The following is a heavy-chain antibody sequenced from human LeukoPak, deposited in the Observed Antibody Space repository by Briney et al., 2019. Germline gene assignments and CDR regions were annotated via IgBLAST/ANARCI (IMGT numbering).Heavy chain of an antibody. CDR2: ISDTGKT. D-gene: IGHD3-3*01. CDR1: GASLISYY. J-gene: IGHJ4*02. V-gene: IGHV4-59*01. Sequence: SETLSLTCSVSGASLISYYWGWIRQSPGKGVEWLGYISDTGKTDYNPSLKSRGTLSLDTSKNQFSLRLTSVTAADTAVYYCVTGYYEPFDNWGQGTLVTVSS. CDR3: VTGYYEPFDN.